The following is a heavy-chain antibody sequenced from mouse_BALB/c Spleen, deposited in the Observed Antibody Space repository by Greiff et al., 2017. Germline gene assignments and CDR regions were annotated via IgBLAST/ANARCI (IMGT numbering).Heavy chain of an antibody. D-gene: IGHD1-2*01. CDR1: GFTFSSYA. CDR3: ARESLLRLRFAY. CDR2: ISSGGSYT. J-gene: IGHJ3*01. Sequence: EVQLVESGGGLVKPGGSLKLSCAASGFTFSSYAMSWVRQSPEKRLEWVAEISSGGSYTYYPDTVTGRFTISRDNAKNTLYLEMSSLRSEDTAMYYCARESLLRLRFAYWGQGTLVTVSA. V-gene: IGHV5-9-4*01.